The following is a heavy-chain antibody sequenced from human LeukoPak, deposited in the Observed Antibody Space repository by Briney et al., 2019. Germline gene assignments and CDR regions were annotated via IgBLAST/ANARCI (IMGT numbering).Heavy chain of an antibody. V-gene: IGHV3-48*03. J-gene: IGHJ4*02. CDR1: GFTFSTYE. Sequence: RGSLRLSCVGSGFTFSTYEMTWVRQAPGKGLEWVSYISSSGGTIYYADSVKGRFTISRDNAKNSLYLQMNSLRAEDTAVYYCAREGGVNYYDLDYFDYWGQGTLITVSS. CDR3: AREGGVNYYDLDYFDY. D-gene: IGHD3-22*01. CDR2: ISSSGGTI.